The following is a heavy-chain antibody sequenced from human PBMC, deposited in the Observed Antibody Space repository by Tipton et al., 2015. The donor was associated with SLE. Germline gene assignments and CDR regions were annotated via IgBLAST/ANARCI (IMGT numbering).Heavy chain of an antibody. CDR1: GFTFSGYA. Sequence: GSLRLSCAASGFTFSGYAMAWVRQAPGKGLVWVSRISRDGSNTYCADSVEGRFTISRDNAKNTLYLQMHSLRVDDTAVYYCGRGVYSEGSVGMDVWGQGTTVTVSS. V-gene: IGHV3-74*01. D-gene: IGHD3-22*01. CDR2: ISRDGSNT. CDR3: GRGVYSEGSVGMDV. J-gene: IGHJ6*02.